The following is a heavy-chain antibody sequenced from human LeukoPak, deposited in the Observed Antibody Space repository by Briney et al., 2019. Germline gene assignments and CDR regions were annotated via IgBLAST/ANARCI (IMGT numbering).Heavy chain of an antibody. CDR3: ASIAAAGRENHDAFDI. CDR2: IYYSGST. CDR1: GGSISSSSYY. D-gene: IGHD6-13*01. V-gene: IGHV4-39*01. Sequence: PSETLSLTCTVSGGSISSSSYYWGWIRQPPGKGLEWIGSIYYSGSTYYTPSLKSRVTISVDTSKNQFSLKLSSVTAADTAVYYCASIAAAGRENHDAFDIWGQGTMVTVSS. J-gene: IGHJ3*02.